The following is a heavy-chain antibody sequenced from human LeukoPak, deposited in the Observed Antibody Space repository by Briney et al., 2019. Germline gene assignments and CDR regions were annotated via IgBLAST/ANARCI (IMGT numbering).Heavy chain of an antibody. Sequence: GGTLRLSCAASGFTFSSYWMHWVRHPPAKALVWVSRINSDGSSTSYADSVKGRFTISRDNAKNTLYLQMNSLRAEDTAVYYCARVLGRHAFDYWGQGTLVTVSS. V-gene: IGHV3-74*01. CDR2: INSDGSST. J-gene: IGHJ4*02. CDR3: ARVLGRHAFDY. CDR1: GFTFSSYW.